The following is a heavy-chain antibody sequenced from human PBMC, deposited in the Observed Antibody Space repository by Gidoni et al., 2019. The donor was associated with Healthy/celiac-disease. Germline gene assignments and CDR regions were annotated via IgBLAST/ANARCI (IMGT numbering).Heavy chain of an antibody. Sequence: PGKSLEWIGYIYYSGSTYYNPSLKSRVTISVDTSKNQFSLKLSSVTAADTAVYYCARGPNYYDSSGYCDYWGQGTLVTVSS. J-gene: IGHJ4*02. CDR3: ARGPNYYDSSGYCDY. V-gene: IGHV4-31*02. D-gene: IGHD3-22*01. CDR2: IYYSGST.